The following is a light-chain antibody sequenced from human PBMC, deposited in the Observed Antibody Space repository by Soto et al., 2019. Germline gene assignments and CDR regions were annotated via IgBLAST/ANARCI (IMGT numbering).Light chain of an antibody. Sequence: DIQMTQSPSSLSASVGDRVTITCRASESISRHLNWYQQKPGKAPKILIYAASSLQNEVPSRLRGSGSGTDFTLTITNLQPEDFATDYCQQTYSTLSITCGQGTRL. J-gene: IGKJ5*01. CDR3: QQTYSTLSIT. CDR1: ESISRH. CDR2: AAS. V-gene: IGKV1-39*01.